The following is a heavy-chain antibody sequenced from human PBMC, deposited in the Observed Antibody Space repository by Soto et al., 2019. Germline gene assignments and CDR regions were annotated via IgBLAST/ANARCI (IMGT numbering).Heavy chain of an antibody. Sequence: ASVKVSCKASGYTFTSYDINWVRQATGQGLEWMGWMNPNSGNTGYAQKFQGRVTMTRNTSISTAYMELSRLRSDDTAVYYCARGSYCSSTSCYTADAFDIWGQGTMVTVSS. CDR1: GYTFTSYD. J-gene: IGHJ3*02. CDR2: MNPNSGNT. CDR3: ARGSYCSSTSCYTADAFDI. D-gene: IGHD2-2*02. V-gene: IGHV1-8*01.